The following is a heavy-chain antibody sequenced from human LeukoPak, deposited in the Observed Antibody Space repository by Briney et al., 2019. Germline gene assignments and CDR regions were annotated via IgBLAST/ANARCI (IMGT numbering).Heavy chain of an antibody. J-gene: IGHJ4*02. CDR1: GFTFSSYA. D-gene: IGHD6-6*01. CDR2: ISGSGGST. Sequence: PGGSLRLSCAASGFTFSSYAMSWVRQAPGKGLEWVSAISGSGGSTYYADSVKGRFTISRDNSKNTLYLQMNSLRAEDTAVYYCAKDALPTKYSSSSFPDYRGQGTLVTVSS. CDR3: AKDALPTKYSSSSFPDY. V-gene: IGHV3-23*01.